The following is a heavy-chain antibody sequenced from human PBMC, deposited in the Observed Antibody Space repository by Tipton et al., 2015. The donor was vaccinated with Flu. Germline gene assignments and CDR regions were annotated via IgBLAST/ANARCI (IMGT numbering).Heavy chain of an antibody. CDR3: VRTLGGAGAY. V-gene: IGHV3-74*01. J-gene: IGHJ4*02. Sequence: SLRLSCAASGFTFSGHWMPWVRQAPGKGLVWVSHSNYDGSTTHYADSVKGRFTISRDNAKSTLYLQMSSLRAEDAAVYYCVRTLGGAGAYWGRGTLVTVSS. CDR1: GFTFSGHW. D-gene: IGHD6-19*01. CDR2: SNYDGSTT.